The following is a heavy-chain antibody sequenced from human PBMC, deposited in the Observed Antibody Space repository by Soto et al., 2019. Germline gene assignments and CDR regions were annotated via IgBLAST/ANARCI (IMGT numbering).Heavy chain of an antibody. CDR2: ISGSGGST. CDR3: AKFAEGYCSGGSCYDGAAFDY. CDR1: GFTFSSYA. J-gene: IGHJ4*02. D-gene: IGHD2-15*01. Sequence: GGSLRLSCAASGFTFSSYAMSWVRQAPGKRLEWVSAISGSGGSTYYADSVKGRFTISRDNSKNTLYLQMNSLRAEDTAVYYCAKFAEGYCSGGSCYDGAAFDYWGQGTLVTVSS. V-gene: IGHV3-23*01.